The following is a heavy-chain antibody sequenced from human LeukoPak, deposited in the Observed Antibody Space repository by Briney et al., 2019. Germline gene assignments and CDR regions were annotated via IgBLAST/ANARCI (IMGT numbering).Heavy chain of an antibody. CDR1: GGSISSYY. D-gene: IGHD4-23*01. CDR2: IYYSGST. CDR3: ARDYGGYFDY. Sequence: SETLSLTCTVSGGSISSYYWSWIRQPPGKGLEWIGYIYYSGSTDYNPSLKSRVTISVDTSKNQFSLKLSSVTAADTAVYYCARDYGGYFDYWGQGTLVTVSS. V-gene: IGHV4-59*01. J-gene: IGHJ4*02.